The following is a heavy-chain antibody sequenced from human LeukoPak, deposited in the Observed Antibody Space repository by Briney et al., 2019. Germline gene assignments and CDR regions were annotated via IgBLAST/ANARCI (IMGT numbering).Heavy chain of an antibody. V-gene: IGHV6-1*01. CDR3: ARDFNPYYYGSGSYYHFDY. D-gene: IGHD3-10*01. Sequence: SLTLSLTCAISGDSVSSNSAAWNWIRQSPSRGLEWLGRTYYRSKWYNDYAVSVKSRITINPDTSKNQFSLKLNSVTPEDTAVYYCARDFNPYYYGSGSYYHFDYWGQGTLVSVSS. CDR1: GDSVSSNSAA. CDR2: TYYRSKWYN. J-gene: IGHJ4*02.